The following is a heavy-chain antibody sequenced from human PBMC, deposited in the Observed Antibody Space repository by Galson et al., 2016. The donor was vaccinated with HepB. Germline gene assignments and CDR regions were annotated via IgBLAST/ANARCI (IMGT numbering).Heavy chain of an antibody. V-gene: IGHV3-53*01. J-gene: IGHJ4*02. Sequence: SLRLSCAVSGFTVSNNFMIWVRQAPGKGLEWVSLIYSVGTTSYADSVRGRFTISRDNSQNTLYLRMNSLRAEDTAVYYCAGRHSQWPHWGQGTLVTVSS. CDR3: AGRHSQWPH. D-gene: IGHD6-19*01. CDR2: IYSVGTT. CDR1: GFTVSNNF.